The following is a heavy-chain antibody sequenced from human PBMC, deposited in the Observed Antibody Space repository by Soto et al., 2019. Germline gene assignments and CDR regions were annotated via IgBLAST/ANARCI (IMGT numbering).Heavy chain of an antibody. Sequence: TSETLSLTCTVSGGSISSYYWSWIRQPPGKGLEWIGYIYYSGSTNYHPSLKSRVTISVDTSKNQFSLKLSSVTAADTAVYYCARDLAFGGVIRRPYGMDVWGQGTTVTVSS. V-gene: IGHV4-59*01. CDR2: IYYSGST. D-gene: IGHD3-16*02. J-gene: IGHJ6*02. CDR1: GGSISSYY. CDR3: ARDLAFGGVIRRPYGMDV.